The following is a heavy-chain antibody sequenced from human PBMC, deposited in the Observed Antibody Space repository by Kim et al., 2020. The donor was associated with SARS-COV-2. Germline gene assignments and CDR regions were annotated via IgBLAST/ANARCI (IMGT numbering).Heavy chain of an antibody. J-gene: IGHJ4*02. CDR2: INHSGST. CDR3: ARGNGGGDSGYDLFDY. Sequence: SETLSLTCAVYGGSFSGYYWSWIRQPPGKGLEWIGEINHSGSTNYNPSLKSRVTISVDTSKNQFSLKLSSVTAADTAVYYCARGNGGGDSGYDLFDYWGQGTLVTVSS. CDR1: GGSFSGYY. V-gene: IGHV4-34*01. D-gene: IGHD5-12*01.